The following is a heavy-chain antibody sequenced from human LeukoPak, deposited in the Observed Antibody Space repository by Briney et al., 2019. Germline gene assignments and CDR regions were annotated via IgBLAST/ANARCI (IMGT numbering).Heavy chain of an antibody. J-gene: IGHJ4*02. D-gene: IGHD2-21*02. Sequence: PSGTLSLTCAVSGGSISSSNWWSWVRQPPGQGLEWIGEIYHSGSTNYNPSLKSRVTISVDTSKNQFSLKLSSVTAADTAVYYCASIVVVTAIPSRWGQGTLVTVSS. CDR2: IYHSGST. V-gene: IGHV4-4*02. CDR3: ASIVVVTAIPSR. CDR1: GGSISSSNW.